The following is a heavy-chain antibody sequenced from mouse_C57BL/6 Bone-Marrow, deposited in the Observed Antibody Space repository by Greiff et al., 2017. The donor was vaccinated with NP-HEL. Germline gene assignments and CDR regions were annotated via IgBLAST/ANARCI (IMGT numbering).Heavy chain of an antibody. CDR1: GFNIKDDY. V-gene: IGHV14-4*01. D-gene: IGHD1-1*01. CDR3: TTLFITPVAHYFDY. Sequence: EVQLQQSGAELVRPGASVKLSCTASGFNIKDDYMPWVKQRPGQGLEWIGWIDPENGDTEYASKFQGKATITADTSSNTAYLQLSSLTSDDSAVYYCTTLFITPVAHYFDYWGQGTTLTVSS. CDR2: IDPENGDT. J-gene: IGHJ2*01.